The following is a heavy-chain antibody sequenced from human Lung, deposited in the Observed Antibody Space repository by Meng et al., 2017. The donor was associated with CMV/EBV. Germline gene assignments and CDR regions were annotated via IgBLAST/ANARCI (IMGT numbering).Heavy chain of an antibody. J-gene: IGHJ4*02. D-gene: IGHD1-14*01. Sequence: QGQLQEPGPGLVKPSGTLSLPCAVSGGSISSSSYYWAWIRQPPGEGLEWIGSVVYSGTTYYTSSLKSRVSISVDTSRNQFSLKLSSVTAADTAVYYCARHHHSPTFDYWGQGTLVTVSS. CDR3: ARHHHSPTFDY. V-gene: IGHV4-39*01. CDR2: VVYSGTT. CDR1: GGSISSSSYY.